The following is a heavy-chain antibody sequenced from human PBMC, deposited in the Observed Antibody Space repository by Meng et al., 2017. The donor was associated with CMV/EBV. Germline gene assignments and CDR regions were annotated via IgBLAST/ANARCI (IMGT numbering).Heavy chain of an antibody. CDR2: ISGSGGST. CDR3: AAGDGSGIGDNWFDP. Sequence: SGFTFSSYAMSWVRQAPGKGLEWVSAISGSGGSTYYADSVKGRFTISRDNSKNTLYLQMNSLRAEDTAVYYCAAGDGSGIGDNWFDPWGQGTLVTVSS. V-gene: IGHV3-23*01. J-gene: IGHJ5*02. CDR1: GFTFSSYA. D-gene: IGHD3-10*01.